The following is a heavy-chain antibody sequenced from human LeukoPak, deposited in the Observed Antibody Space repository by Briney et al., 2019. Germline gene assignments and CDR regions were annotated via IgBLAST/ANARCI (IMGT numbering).Heavy chain of an antibody. Sequence: PGRSLRLSCAASGFTFSSYGMHWVRQAPGKGLEWVAVISYDGSNKYYAGSVKGRFTISRDNSKNTLYLQMNSLRAEDTAVYYCAKDRVATIMIDYWGQGTLVTVSS. CDR3: AKDRVATIMIDY. CDR2: ISYDGSNK. V-gene: IGHV3-30*18. CDR1: GFTFSSYG. J-gene: IGHJ4*02. D-gene: IGHD5-12*01.